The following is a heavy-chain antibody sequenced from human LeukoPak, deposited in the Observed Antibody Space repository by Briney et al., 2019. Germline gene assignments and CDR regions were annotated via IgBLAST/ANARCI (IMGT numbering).Heavy chain of an antibody. CDR1: GFTFSSYG. CDR3: ARSARDSEYTNMDY. Sequence: GGSLRLSCEASGFTFSSYGRHWVRQAPGKGLEWVAVISYDGSNKYYADSVKGRFTISRDNSKNTLYLQMSSLRAEDTAVYYCARSARDSEYTNMDYWGQGTLVTVSS. CDR2: ISYDGSNK. V-gene: IGHV3-30*03. D-gene: IGHD5-18*01. J-gene: IGHJ4*02.